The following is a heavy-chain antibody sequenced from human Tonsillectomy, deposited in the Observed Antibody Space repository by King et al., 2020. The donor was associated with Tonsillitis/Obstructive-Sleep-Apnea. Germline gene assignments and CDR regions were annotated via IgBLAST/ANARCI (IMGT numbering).Heavy chain of an antibody. Sequence: QLVQSGAEVKKPGASVKVSCKVSGYTLTELSMHWVRQATGKGLEWMGGFDPEDGETIYAQKFQGRVTMTEDTSTDTAYMELSSLRSEDTAVYYCATAHHDYGDYVPFDYWGQRTLVTVSS. V-gene: IGHV1-24*01. D-gene: IGHD4-17*01. CDR3: ATAHHDYGDYVPFDY. J-gene: IGHJ4*02. CDR2: FDPEDGET. CDR1: GYTLTELS.